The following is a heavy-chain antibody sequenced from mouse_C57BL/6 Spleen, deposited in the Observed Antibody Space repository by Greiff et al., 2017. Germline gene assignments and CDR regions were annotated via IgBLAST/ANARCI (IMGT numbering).Heavy chain of an antibody. CDR1: GYSITSGYY. CDR2: ISYDGSN. Sequence: EVQLLESGPGLVQPSQSLSLTCSVTGYSITSGYYWNCLRQFPGNKLEWMGYISYDGSNNYNPTLKNRMPITRDTSKNQFFLKLNSVTTEDTATYYCARNDYSDYFDYWGQGTTLTVSS. J-gene: IGHJ2*01. CDR3: ARNDYSDYFDY. D-gene: IGHD2-4*01. V-gene: IGHV3-6*01.